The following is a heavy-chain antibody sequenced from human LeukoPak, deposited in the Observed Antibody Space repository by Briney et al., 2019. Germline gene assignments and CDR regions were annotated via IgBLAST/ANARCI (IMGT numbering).Heavy chain of an antibody. D-gene: IGHD2-2*01. Sequence: PGGSLRLSCAASGFTFDDYGMSWVRQAPAKGLEGVSGINWNGGSTGYADSVKGRFTISRDNAKNSLYLQMNSLRAEDTALYHCARGWRSSTSLFDYWGQGTLVTVSS. CDR1: GFTFDDYG. J-gene: IGHJ4*02. CDR3: ARGWRSSTSLFDY. CDR2: INWNGGST. V-gene: IGHV3-20*01.